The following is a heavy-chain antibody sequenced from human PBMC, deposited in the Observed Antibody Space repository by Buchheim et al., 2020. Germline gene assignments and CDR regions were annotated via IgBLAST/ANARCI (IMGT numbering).Heavy chain of an antibody. V-gene: IGHV3-30*18. CDR1: GFTFSSYG. CDR3: AKSYYGSGSYYNYYYGMDV. Sequence: QVQLVESGGGVVQPGRSLRLSCAASGFTFSSYGMHWVRQAPGTGLEWVAVISYDGSNKYYADSVKGRLTISRDNSKNTLYLQMNSLRAGDTAVYYCAKSYYGSGSYYNYYYGMDVWGQGTT. D-gene: IGHD3-10*01. CDR2: ISYDGSNK. J-gene: IGHJ6*02.